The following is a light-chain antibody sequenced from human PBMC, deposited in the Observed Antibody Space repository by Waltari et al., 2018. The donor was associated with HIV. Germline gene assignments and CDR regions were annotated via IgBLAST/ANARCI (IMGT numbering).Light chain of an antibody. CDR1: ISNIGGNT. V-gene: IGLV1-44*01. CDR2: SNN. Sequence: QSVLTQSPSASGTPGQRVTISCSGSISNIGGNTLSWYQPLPGTAPNLLSYSNNPRPSGVPDRCAGSQSVSSASLASSGLQSEDEADYDCAAWDANLKGRLFGGGTKLTVL. J-gene: IGLJ2*01. CDR3: AAWDANLKGRL.